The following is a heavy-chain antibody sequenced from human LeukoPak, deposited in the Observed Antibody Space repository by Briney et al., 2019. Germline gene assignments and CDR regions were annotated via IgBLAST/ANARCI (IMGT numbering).Heavy chain of an antibody. Sequence: ASVKVSCKASGYTFTGYYMQWVRQAPGQGLEWMGWINPNSGGTNYAQKFQGRVTMTRDTSISTAYMELSRLRSDDTAVYYCARSTMVRGVTPFNWFDPWGQGTLVTVSS. CDR1: GYTFTGYY. J-gene: IGHJ5*02. V-gene: IGHV1-2*02. CDR3: ARSTMVRGVTPFNWFDP. CDR2: INPNSGGT. D-gene: IGHD3-10*01.